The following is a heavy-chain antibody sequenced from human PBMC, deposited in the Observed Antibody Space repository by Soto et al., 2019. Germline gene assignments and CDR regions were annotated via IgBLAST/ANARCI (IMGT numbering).Heavy chain of an antibody. CDR3: ARDRGVSGSSCSDY. J-gene: IGHJ4*02. CDR2: ISAYNGHT. Sequence: ASVKVSCKASGYTFTSYGISWVRQAPGQGLEWMGWISAYNGHTNYAQNLQGRVTMTTDTSTSTAYMEPRSLRSDDTAVYYCARDRGVSGSSCSDYWGQGTLVTVSS. V-gene: IGHV1-18*04. D-gene: IGHD2-15*01. CDR1: GYTFTSYG.